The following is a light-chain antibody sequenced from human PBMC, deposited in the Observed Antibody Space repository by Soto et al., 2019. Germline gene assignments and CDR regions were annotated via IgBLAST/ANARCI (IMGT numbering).Light chain of an antibody. V-gene: IGKV3D-20*02. CDR3: QKRSNWPPLT. CDR2: GAS. J-gene: IGKJ4*01. CDR1: QSVSSSH. Sequence: EFVLTQSPGTLSLSPGERATLSCRASQSVSSSHLAWYQQKPGQAPRLLIYGASSRAAGIPDRFSGSGSGTDFTLTISRLEPEDFAVYYCQKRSNWPPLTFGGGTKVDIK.